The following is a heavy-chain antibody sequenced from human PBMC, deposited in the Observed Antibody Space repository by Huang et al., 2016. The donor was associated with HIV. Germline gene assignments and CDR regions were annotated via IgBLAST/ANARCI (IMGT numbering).Heavy chain of an antibody. CDR2: IYYSGNG. V-gene: IGHV4-39*01. Sequence: QLQLQESGPGLVKPSETLSLTCTVSGGSISSSSYYWGWIRQSPGKGLEWIGSIYYSGNGYYNPSLKSGVTMSVDRSSNQFSLKMHSVTAADTAVYYCASRTTVTTTSNYHYFYMDVWGKGTTVIVSS. CDR3: ASRTTVTTTSNYHYFYMDV. CDR1: GGSISSSSYY. D-gene: IGHD4-17*01. J-gene: IGHJ6*03.